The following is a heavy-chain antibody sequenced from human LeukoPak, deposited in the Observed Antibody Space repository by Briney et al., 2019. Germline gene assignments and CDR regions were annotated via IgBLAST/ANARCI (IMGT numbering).Heavy chain of an antibody. J-gene: IGHJ5*02. CDR1: GGSISSYY. V-gene: IGHV4-59*01. D-gene: IGHD1-26*01. Sequence: KASETLSLTCTVSGGSISSYYWSWIRQPPGKGLEWIGYIYYSGSTNYNPSLKSRVTISVDTSKYQFSLKLSSVTAADTAVYYCAREGARRNWFDPWGQGTLVTVSS. CDR3: AREGARRNWFDP. CDR2: IYYSGST.